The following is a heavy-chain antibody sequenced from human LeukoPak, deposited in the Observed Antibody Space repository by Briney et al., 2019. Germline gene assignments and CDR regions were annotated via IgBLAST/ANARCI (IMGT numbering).Heavy chain of an antibody. CDR3: ARGSRWSNNWFDP. J-gene: IGHJ5*02. D-gene: IGHD4-23*01. Sequence: ASVKASCKASGYTFTSYDINWVGQATGHGLEWMGWMNPNSGNTGYAQKFQGRVTMTRNTSISTAYMELSSLRSEDTAVYYCARGSRWSNNWFDPWGQGTLVTVSS. V-gene: IGHV1-8*01. CDR2: MNPNSGNT. CDR1: GYTFTSYD.